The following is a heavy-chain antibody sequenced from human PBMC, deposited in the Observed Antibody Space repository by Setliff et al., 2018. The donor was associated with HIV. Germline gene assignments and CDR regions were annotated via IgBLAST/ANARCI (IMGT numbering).Heavy chain of an antibody. CDR3: ARRTYCSSTTCFDY. CDR1: GFTFSSYV. V-gene: IGHV3-30*14. Sequence: PGGSLRLSCAATGFTFSSYVLHWVRQAPGKGLEWVAVMSTGGDIKIYADSVKGRFTISRDNSKNILYLQMNSLRAEDTAVYYCARRTYCSSTTCFDYWGQGTLVTVSS. CDR2: MSTGGDIK. J-gene: IGHJ4*02. D-gene: IGHD2-2*01.